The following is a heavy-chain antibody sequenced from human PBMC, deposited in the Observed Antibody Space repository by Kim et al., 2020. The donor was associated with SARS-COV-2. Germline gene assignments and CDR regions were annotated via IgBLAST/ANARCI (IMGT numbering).Heavy chain of an antibody. CDR3: ARGGVRYFDWFPEDWSDP. CDR2: INPNSGGT. D-gene: IGHD3-9*01. CDR1: GYTFTGYY. V-gene: IGHV1-2*04. Sequence: ASVKVSCKASGYTFTGYYMHWVRQAPGQGLEWMGWINPNSGGTNYAQKFQGWVTMTRDTSISTAYMELSRLRSDDTAVYYCARGGVRYFDWFPEDWSDPWGQGNLGPVSS. J-gene: IGHJ5*02.